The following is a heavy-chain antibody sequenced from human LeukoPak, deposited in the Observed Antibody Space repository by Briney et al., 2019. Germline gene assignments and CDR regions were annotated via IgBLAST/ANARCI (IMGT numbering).Heavy chain of an antibody. J-gene: IGHJ4*02. V-gene: IGHV1-58*01. CDR1: GFTFTSSA. Sequence: VKVSCKASGFTFTSSAVQWVRQARGQRLEWIGWIVVGSGNTNYAQKFQERVTITRDMSTSTAYMELSSLRSEDTAVYYCARDGGRDGYNWGYSDYWGQGTLVTVSS. CDR2: IVVGSGNT. CDR3: ARDGGRDGYNWGYSDY. D-gene: IGHD5-24*01.